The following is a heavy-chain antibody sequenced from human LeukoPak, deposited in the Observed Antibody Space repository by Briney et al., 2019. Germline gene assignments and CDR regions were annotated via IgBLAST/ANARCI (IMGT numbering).Heavy chain of an antibody. V-gene: IGHV3-21*01. J-gene: IGHJ4*02. CDR2: ISSSSSYI. CDR3: ARDRPLHYFDY. CDR1: GFTFSSYG. Sequence: GGSLRLSCAASGFTFSSYGMSWVRQAPGKGLEWVSSISSSSSYIYYGDSVKGRFTISRDNAKNSLYLQMNSLRAEDTAVYYCARDRPLHYFDYWGQGTLVTVSS.